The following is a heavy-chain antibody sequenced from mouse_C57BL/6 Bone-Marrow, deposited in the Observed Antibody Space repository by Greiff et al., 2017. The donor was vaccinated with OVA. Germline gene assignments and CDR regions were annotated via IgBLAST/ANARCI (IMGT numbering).Heavy chain of an antibody. D-gene: IGHD2-3*01. Sequence: VQLQQSGSELRSPGSSVKLSCKDFDSAVFPIAYMSWVRQKPGHGFEWIGGILSSIGRTIYGEKFEDKATLDADTLSHTAYLELNSLTSEDSAIDYCARDYDGYYWYFDDWGKGTTVTVSS. CDR1: DSAVFPIAY. J-gene: IGHJ1*03. V-gene: IGHV15-2*01. CDR3: ARDYDGYYWYFDD. CDR2: ILSSIGRT.